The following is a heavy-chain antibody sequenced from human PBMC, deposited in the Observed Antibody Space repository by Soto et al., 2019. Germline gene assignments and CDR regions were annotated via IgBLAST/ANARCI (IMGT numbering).Heavy chain of an antibody. CDR3: ARLYCSSTSCYPLYFDY. D-gene: IGHD2-2*01. J-gene: IGHJ4*02. CDR2: IYYSGST. V-gene: IGHV4-59*01. Sequence: SETLSLTCTVSGGSISSYYWSWIRQPPGKGLEWIGYIYYSGSTNYNPSLKSRVTISVDTSKNQFSLKLSSVTAADTAVYYCARLYCSSTSCYPLYFDYWGQGTLVTVSS. CDR1: GGSISSYY.